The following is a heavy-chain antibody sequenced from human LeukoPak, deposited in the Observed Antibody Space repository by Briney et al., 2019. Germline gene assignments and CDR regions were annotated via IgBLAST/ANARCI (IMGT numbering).Heavy chain of an antibody. CDR1: GGSISSSPYY. Sequence: SETLSLTCTVSGGSISSSPYYWGWIRQPPGKGLEWIETIYYRGSTYSNPSLNSRLTISLGTSKNQFSLRLRSVTAADTALYYCARHYLSDGILSTFDPWGQGTLVTVSS. CDR2: IYYRGST. CDR3: ARHYLSDGILSTFDP. V-gene: IGHV4-39*01. D-gene: IGHD2-2*01. J-gene: IGHJ5*02.